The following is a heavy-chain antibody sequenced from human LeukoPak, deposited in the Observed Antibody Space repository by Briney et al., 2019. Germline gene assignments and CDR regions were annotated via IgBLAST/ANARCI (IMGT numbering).Heavy chain of an antibody. CDR2: IYYSGST. CDR1: GGSISSYY. CDR3: ARVQLPSPSGYCSSTSCSLKGSYFDY. D-gene: IGHD2-2*03. Sequence: PSETLSLTCTVSGGSISSYYWSWIRQPPGKGLEWIGYIYYSGSTNYNPSLKSRVTISVDTSKNRFSLKLSSVTAADTAVYYCARVQLPSPSGYCSSTSCSLKGSYFDYWGQGTLVTVSS. J-gene: IGHJ4*02. V-gene: IGHV4-59*01.